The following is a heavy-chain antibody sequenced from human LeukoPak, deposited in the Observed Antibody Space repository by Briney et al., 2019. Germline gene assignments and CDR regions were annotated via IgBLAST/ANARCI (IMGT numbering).Heavy chain of an antibody. D-gene: IGHD5-18*01. CDR2: IYTSGGT. V-gene: IGHV4-4*07. CDR1: GGSISSYY. CDR3: ARLLPSYESHRGWFDP. Sequence: KPSETLSLTCTVFGGSISSYYWSWIRQPAGKGLEWIGHIYTSGGTNYNPSPKSRVTMSVDTSKNHLSLKLSSVTAADTAVYYCARLLPSYESHRGWFDPWGQGTLVTVSS. J-gene: IGHJ5*02.